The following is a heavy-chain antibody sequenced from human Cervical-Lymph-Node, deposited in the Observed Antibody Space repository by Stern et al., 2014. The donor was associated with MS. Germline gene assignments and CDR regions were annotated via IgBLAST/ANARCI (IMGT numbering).Heavy chain of an antibody. CDR3: TTDLGATSYYDTGLVC. Sequence: EVQLVESGGDLVKPGGSLRLSCAASGFTFSDTWMSWVRQAPGKGLEWVGRIRSKYDGGTTSTAAPMNGIITIASDDSKTTLYLQSNSLKTETTALYYCTTDLGATSYYDTGLVCWGQGTLVTVSS. CDR1: GFTFSDTW. J-gene: IGHJ4*02. CDR2: IRSKYDGGTT. V-gene: IGHV3-15*01. D-gene: IGHD3-22*01.